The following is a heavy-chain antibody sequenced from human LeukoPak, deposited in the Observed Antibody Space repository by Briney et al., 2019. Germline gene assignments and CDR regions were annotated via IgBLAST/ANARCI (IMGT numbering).Heavy chain of an antibody. D-gene: IGHD3-22*01. V-gene: IGHV3-23*01. CDR2: ISGTGGST. CDR1: GFTFDIYA. Sequence: GGSLRLSCAASGFTFDIYAMSWVRQAPGKGLEWVSSISGTGGSTYYADSVKGRFTVSRDNSKNTLYVQMNSLRAEDTAVYYCAKDGYYYDSSGYYANLSGMDVWGQGTTVTVSS. CDR3: AKDGYYYDSSGYYANLSGMDV. J-gene: IGHJ6*02.